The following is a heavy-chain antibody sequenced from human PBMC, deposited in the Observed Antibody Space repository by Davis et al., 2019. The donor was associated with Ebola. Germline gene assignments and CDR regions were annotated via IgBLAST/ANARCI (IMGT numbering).Heavy chain of an antibody. D-gene: IGHD2-15*01. CDR1: GFTFSSYW. Sequence: GGSLRLSCAASGFTFSSYWMSWVRQAPGKGLEWVANIKQDGSEKYYVDSVKGRFTISRDNAKNSLYLQMNSLRAEDTAVYYCARDWPIEVVVVAATFDYWGQGTLVTVSS. V-gene: IGHV3-7*01. J-gene: IGHJ4*02. CDR2: IKQDGSEK. CDR3: ARDWPIEVVVVAATFDY.